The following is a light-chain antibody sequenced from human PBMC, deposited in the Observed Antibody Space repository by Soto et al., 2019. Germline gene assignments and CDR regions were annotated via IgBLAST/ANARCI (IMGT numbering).Light chain of an antibody. J-gene: IGKJ1*01. CDR1: QTISSW. V-gene: IGKV1-5*03. CDR2: EAS. CDR3: QHYNSYSEA. Sequence: DIQMTQSPSTLSGSVGDRVTITCRASQTISSWLAWYQQKPGQAPKLLIYEASTLKSGVPSRFSGSGSGTEFPLTISSLQADDFATYYCQHYNSYSEAFGQGTKVELK.